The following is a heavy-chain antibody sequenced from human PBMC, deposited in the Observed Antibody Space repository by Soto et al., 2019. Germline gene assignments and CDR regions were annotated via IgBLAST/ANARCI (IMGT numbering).Heavy chain of an antibody. J-gene: IGHJ6*02. CDR3: ARERNIVVVPAASLGYYYYGMDV. CDR2: INHSGST. Sequence: QVQLQQWGAGLLKPSETLSLTCAVYGGSFSGYYWSWIRQPPGKGLEWIGEINHSGSTNYNPSLKSRVPISVDTSKNQFSLKLSSVTAADTAVYYCARERNIVVVPAASLGYYYYGMDVWGQGTTVTVSS. D-gene: IGHD2-2*01. CDR1: GGSFSGYY. V-gene: IGHV4-34*01.